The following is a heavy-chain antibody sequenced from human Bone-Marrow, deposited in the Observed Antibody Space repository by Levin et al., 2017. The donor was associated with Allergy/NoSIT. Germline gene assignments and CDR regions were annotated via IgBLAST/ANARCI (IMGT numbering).Heavy chain of an antibody. CDR1: GFTFSSYP. Sequence: GESLKISCAASGFTFSSYPMYWVRQAPGKWLEWVSLISYDGSDKYYADSVKGRFTISRDSSKNTLYLQMSSVRPEDTAVYYCARAGSGSHDYYYYGMDVWGQGTTVTVSS. J-gene: IGHJ6*02. CDR2: ISYDGSDK. CDR3: ARAGSGSHDYYYYGMDV. D-gene: IGHD1-26*01. V-gene: IGHV3-30*04.